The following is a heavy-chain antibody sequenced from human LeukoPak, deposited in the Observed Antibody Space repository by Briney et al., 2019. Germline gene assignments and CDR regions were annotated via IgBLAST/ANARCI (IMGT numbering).Heavy chain of an antibody. CDR2: IYYSGST. D-gene: IGHD6-13*01. CDR1: GGSISSSSYY. CDR3: AHFLAAALYIDY. V-gene: IGHV4-39*01. Sequence: SETLSLTCTVSGGSISSSSYYWGWIRQPPGKGLEWIGSIYYSGSTYYNPSLKSRVTISVDTSKNQFSLKLSSVTAADTAVYYCAHFLAAALYIDYWGQGALVTVSS. J-gene: IGHJ4*02.